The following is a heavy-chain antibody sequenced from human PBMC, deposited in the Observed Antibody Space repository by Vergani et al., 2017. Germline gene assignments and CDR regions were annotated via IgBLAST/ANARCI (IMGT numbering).Heavy chain of an antibody. D-gene: IGHD1-26*01. V-gene: IGHV3-74*01. J-gene: IGHJ6*03. Sequence: VQLVEWGGGVVQPGGSLRLSCTASGFIFSSHGMHWVRQAPGKGLMWVSRINSDGDSTSYGDSVKGRFTISRDNAKNTLYLQMDSLRAEDTAVYYCARGGWELLDYFYYMDVWGKGTTVTVSS. CDR1: GFIFSSHG. CDR3: ARGGWELLDYFYYMDV. CDR2: INSDGDST.